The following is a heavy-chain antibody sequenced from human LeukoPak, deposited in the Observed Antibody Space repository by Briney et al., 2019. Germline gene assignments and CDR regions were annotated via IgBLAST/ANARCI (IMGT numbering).Heavy chain of an antibody. CDR3: ARANGDYRVDY. V-gene: IGHV4-31*03. J-gene: IGHJ4*02. D-gene: IGHD4-17*01. Sequence: TLSLTCTVSGGSISSGGYYWSWIRQHPGKGLEWIGYIYYSGSTYYNPSLKSRVTISVDTSKNLFSLKLSSVTAADTAVYYCARANGDYRVDYWGQGTLVTVSS. CDR1: GGSISSGGYY. CDR2: IYYSGST.